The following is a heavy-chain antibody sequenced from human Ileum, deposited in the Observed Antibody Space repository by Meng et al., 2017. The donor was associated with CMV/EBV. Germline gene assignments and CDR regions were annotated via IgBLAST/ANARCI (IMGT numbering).Heavy chain of an antibody. V-gene: IGHV1-8*01. CDR2: VNPNSGKT. CDR3: ARRRNWFDS. CDR1: GYPLIKYD. Sequence: VSCKASGYPLIKYDIYWVRQATGQGPEWMGWVNPNSGKTGYAQKFQGRLIMSRNSSIDTAYMQLSSLRSDDTAVYYCARRRNWFDSWGQGTLVTVSS. J-gene: IGHJ5*01.